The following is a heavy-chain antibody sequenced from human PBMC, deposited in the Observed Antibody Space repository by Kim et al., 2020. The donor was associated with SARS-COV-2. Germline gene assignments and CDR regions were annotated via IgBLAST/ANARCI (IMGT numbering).Heavy chain of an antibody. CDR2: IYIRGNT. D-gene: IGHD1-1*01. V-gene: IGHV3-53*01. J-gene: IGHJ4*02. CDR3: VRYDWNDTPIDY. CDR1: GFFVNTND. Sequence: GGSLRLSCAASGFFVNTNDMAWVRQAPRKGLEWVSAIYIRGNTYYADSVKGRFTISRDNYKNTVFLQMNSLIADDTAIYYCVRYDWNDTPIDYWGQGALVTVSS.